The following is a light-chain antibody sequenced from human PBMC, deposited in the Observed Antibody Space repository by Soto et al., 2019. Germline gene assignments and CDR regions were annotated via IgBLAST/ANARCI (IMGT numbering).Light chain of an antibody. J-gene: IGLJ3*02. V-gene: IGLV2-14*01. CDR3: SSYANSNTL. CDR1: SSDVGGYTY. Sequence: QSVLTQPASVSGSPGQSITISCTGTSSDVGGYTYVSWYQQHPGKAPKLIIYEVSNRPSGVSNRFSCSKSGNTASLTISGLQAEDEDDYYCSSYANSNTLFGGGTKLTVL. CDR2: EVS.